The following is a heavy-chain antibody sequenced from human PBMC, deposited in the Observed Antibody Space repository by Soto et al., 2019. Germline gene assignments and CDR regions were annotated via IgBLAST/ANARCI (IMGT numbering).Heavy chain of an antibody. Sequence: QVQLVESGGGVVQPGRSLRLSCAASGFTFSSYGIHWVRQAPGKGLEWVAVIWYDGSNKYYADSVKGRFSISRDNSKKTVHLQMNSLTAEDTAEDHCARDWNGMDVWGQGTTVTVSS. CDR2: IWYDGSNK. V-gene: IGHV3-33*01. D-gene: IGHD3-3*01. J-gene: IGHJ6*02. CDR1: GFTFSSYG. CDR3: ARDWNGMDV.